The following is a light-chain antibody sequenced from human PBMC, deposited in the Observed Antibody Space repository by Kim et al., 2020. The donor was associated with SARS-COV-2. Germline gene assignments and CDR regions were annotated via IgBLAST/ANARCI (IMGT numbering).Light chain of an antibody. Sequence: MAISCSAGSSYISGSYCVYWYQQHPGTAPKLIIFSNDQRPSGVSDRFSGSRSGTSASLAISGLQAEDEADYYCGSCDASLSAVVFGGGTQLTVL. CDR2: SND. CDR1: SYISGSYC. CDR3: GSCDASLSAVV. J-gene: IGLJ2*01. V-gene: IGLV1-47*02.